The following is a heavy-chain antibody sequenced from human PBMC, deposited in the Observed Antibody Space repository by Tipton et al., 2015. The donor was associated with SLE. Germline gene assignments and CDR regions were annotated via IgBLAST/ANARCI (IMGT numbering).Heavy chain of an antibody. J-gene: IGHJ6*03. CDR3: ARGGLGVSYYYYMDV. D-gene: IGHD1-26*01. CDR1: GGSITSTTDY. CDR2: IYIGGRT. V-gene: IGHV4-61*02. Sequence: TLSLTCTVSGGSITSTTDYWSWIRQSAGKKLEWIGRIYIGGRTSYNPSLESRVTISVDTSKNQFSLKLSSVTAADTAVYYCARGGLGVSYYYYMDVWGKGTTVTVSS.